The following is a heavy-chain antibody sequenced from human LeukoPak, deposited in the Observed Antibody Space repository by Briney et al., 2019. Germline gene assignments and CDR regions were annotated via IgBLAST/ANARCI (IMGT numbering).Heavy chain of an antibody. D-gene: IGHD4-23*01. Sequence: SETLSLTCTVSGGSISSYYWSWIRQPPGKGLEWIGYIYTSGSTNYNPSLKSRVTISVDTSKNQFSLKLSSVTAADTAVYYCARHTTVVPPHYFDYWGQGTLVTVSS. CDR1: GGSISSYY. V-gene: IGHV4-4*09. CDR3: ARHTTVVPPHYFDY. J-gene: IGHJ4*02. CDR2: IYTSGST.